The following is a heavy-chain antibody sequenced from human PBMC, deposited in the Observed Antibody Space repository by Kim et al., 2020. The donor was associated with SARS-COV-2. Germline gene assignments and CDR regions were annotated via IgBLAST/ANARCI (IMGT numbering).Heavy chain of an antibody. CDR2: VFYTGRV. V-gene: IGHV4-39*01. J-gene: IGHJ5*02. CDR1: GDSISSVVYY. Sequence: SETLSLTCSVSGDSISSVVYYWAWIRQPPGQGLEWLGSVFYTGRVHHNPSLKSRVTIFVDTSKNQFSLQLTSVTAADSGLYYCARHERQGPAITNPFDRWGQGILVTDS. CDR3: ARHERQGPAITNPFDR. D-gene: IGHD2-8*01.